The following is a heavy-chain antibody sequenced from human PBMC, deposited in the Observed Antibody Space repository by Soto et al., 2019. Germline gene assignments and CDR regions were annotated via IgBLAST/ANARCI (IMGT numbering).Heavy chain of an antibody. CDR3: TRGSLNPAAGTGNWFDP. CDR1: GGSISSGDYY. CDR2: IYYSGST. D-gene: IGHD6-13*01. J-gene: IGHJ5*02. Sequence: PSETLSLTCTVSGGSISSGDYYWSWIRQHPGKGLEWIGYIYYSGSTNYNPSLKSRVTISVDTSKNQFSLKLSSVTAADTAVYYCTRGSLNPAAGTGNWFDPWGQGTLVTVSS. V-gene: IGHV4-61*08.